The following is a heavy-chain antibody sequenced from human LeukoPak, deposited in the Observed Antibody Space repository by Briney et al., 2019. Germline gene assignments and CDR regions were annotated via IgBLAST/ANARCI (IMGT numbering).Heavy chain of an antibody. D-gene: IGHD3-9*01. CDR3: ARDKRGYLDPNWFDP. V-gene: IGHV3-23*01. J-gene: IGHJ5*02. Sequence: GGSLPHTCVSSRWIHRKYPLHWLGPARGKGLAGVSPICGCGVWTYFADSVEGRFTILRDNFKKTLDLPMNRLRAEDTGVYYCARDKRGYLDPNWFDPWGQGTLVTVSS. CDR2: ICGCGVWT. CDR1: RWIHRKYP.